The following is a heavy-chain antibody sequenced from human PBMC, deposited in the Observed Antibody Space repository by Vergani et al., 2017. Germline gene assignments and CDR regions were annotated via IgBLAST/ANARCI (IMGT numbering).Heavy chain of an antibody. CDR1: RFTFSSYA. CDR3: ARDSQSVVVMDNWYFDL. Sequence: QVQLVESGGGVVQPGTSLRLSCAASRFTFSSYAMHWVRQAPGKGLEWVAVISYEGINKYYADSVKGRFTISRDNSKNTLYLQMNSLRAEDTAVYYCARDSQSVVVMDNWYFDLWGRGTLVTVSS. J-gene: IGHJ2*01. CDR2: ISYEGINK. V-gene: IGHV3-30-3*01. D-gene: IGHD2-15*01.